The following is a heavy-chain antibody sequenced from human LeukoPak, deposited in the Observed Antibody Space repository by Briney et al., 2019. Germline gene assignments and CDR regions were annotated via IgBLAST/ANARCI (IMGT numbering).Heavy chain of an antibody. D-gene: IGHD2-2*01. CDR3: ARDRADGYCSSTSCYLLGY. CDR1: GGTFSSYA. V-gene: IGHV1-69*04. J-gene: IGHJ4*02. Sequence: SVKVSCKASGGTFSSYAISWVRQAPGQGLEWMGRIIPIPGIANYAQKFQGRVTITADKSTSTAYMELSSLRSEDTAVYYCARDRADGYCSSTSCYLLGYWGQGTLVTVSS. CDR2: IIPIPGIA.